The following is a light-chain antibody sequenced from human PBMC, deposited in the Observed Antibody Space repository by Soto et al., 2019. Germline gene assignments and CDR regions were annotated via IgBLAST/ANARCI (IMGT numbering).Light chain of an antibody. Sequence: EIVLTQSPGTLSLSPGERATVSWRASQSVRTNYLAWYQQKPGQAPRLLIYGASSRATGIPDRFSGSGSGTDFTLTISSLEPEDFVVYYCQQYGSSPTFGQGTKVDIK. CDR2: GAS. CDR3: QQYGSSPT. CDR1: QSVRTNY. V-gene: IGKV3-20*01. J-gene: IGKJ1*01.